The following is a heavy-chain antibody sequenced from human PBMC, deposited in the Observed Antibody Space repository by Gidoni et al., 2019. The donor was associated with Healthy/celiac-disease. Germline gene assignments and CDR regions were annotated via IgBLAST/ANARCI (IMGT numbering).Heavy chain of an antibody. V-gene: IGHV1-69*01. CDR2: IIPIFGTA. CDR3: ARVVVLGQQLVRVFFNWFDP. J-gene: IGHJ5*02. D-gene: IGHD6-13*01. Sequence: QVQLVQSGAEVKKPGSSVTVSCKASGGTFSSYAISWVRQAPGQGLEWMGGIIPIFGTANYAQKFQGRVTITADESTSTAYMELSSLRSEDTAVYYCARVVVLGQQLVRVFFNWFDPWGQGTLVTVSS. CDR1: GGTFSSYA.